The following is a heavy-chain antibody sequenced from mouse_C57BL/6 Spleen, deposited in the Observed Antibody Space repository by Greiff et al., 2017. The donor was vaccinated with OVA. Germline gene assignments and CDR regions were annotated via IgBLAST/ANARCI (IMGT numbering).Heavy chain of an antibody. Sequence: DVKLQESGPGMVKPSQSLSLTCTVTGYSITSGYDWHWIRHFPGNKLEWMGYISYSGSTNYNPSLKSRISITHDTSKNHFFLKLNSVTTEDTATYYCARGFITSYAMDYWGQGTSVTVSS. D-gene: IGHD1-1*01. CDR3: ARGFITSYAMDY. V-gene: IGHV3-1*01. J-gene: IGHJ4*01. CDR1: GYSITSGYD. CDR2: ISYSGST.